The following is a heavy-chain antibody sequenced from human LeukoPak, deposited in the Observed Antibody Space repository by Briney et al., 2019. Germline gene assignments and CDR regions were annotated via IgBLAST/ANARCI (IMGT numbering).Heavy chain of an antibody. V-gene: IGHV4-34*01. CDR1: GGSFSGYY. CDR3: ARAAPLGNKKYYDILTGYYYFDF. CDR2: INHSGST. D-gene: IGHD3-9*01. Sequence: SETLSLTCAVYGGSFSGYYWSWIRQPPGKGLEWIGEINHSGSTNYNPSLKSRVTISVDTSKNQFSLKLSSVTAADTAVYYCARAAPLGNKKYYDILTGYYYFDFWGQGTLVTISS. J-gene: IGHJ4*02.